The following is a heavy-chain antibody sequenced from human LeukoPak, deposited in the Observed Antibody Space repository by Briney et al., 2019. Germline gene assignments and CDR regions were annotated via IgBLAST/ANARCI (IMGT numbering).Heavy chain of an antibody. CDR2: THYTAET. J-gene: IGHJ4*02. CDR3: ARHTLYDSRTYPLDN. V-gene: IGHV4-59*08. Sequence: PSETLSLTCTVSGGSIRTYYWSWFRQPPGRGREWVAYTHYTAETNTNPSLTTPVTISLDTSKTPISLRLTSVTAADTAVYYCARHTLYDSRTYPLDNWGPGTLVTVSP. CDR1: GGSIRTYY. D-gene: IGHD3-22*01.